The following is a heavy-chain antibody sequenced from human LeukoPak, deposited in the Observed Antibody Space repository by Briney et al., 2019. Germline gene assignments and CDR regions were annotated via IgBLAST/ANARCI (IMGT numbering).Heavy chain of an antibody. CDR1: GFTFDDYT. Sequence: SLRLSCAVSGFTFDDYTMHWVRQAPGKGLEWVSGISWNGGSIGYADSVKGRFTISRDNAKNSLYLQMNSLRVEDMALYYCAKSATRGYFDLWGRGTLVTVSS. J-gene: IGHJ2*01. CDR2: ISWNGGSI. CDR3: AKSATRGYFDL. V-gene: IGHV3-9*03. D-gene: IGHD1-1*01.